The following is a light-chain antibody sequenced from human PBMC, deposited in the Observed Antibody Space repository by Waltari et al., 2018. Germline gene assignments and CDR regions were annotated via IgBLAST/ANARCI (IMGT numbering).Light chain of an antibody. J-gene: IGKJ1*01. CDR3: QQFNEYPWT. Sequence: AIQLTQSPSFLSASVGGRGTITCRTSQATNRALAWYQQQAGKPPKLLIYDTSTLESGVPSRFSGGGTGAELTLTISSLQPEDVGTYYCQQFNEYPWTFGQGTKVEIK. CDR2: DTS. V-gene: IGKV1D-13*01. CDR1: QATNRA.